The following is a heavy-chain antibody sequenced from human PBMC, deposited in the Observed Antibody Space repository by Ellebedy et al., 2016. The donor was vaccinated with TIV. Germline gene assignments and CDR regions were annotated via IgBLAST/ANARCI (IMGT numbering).Heavy chain of an antibody. Sequence: GESLKISCAASGFTVSSNYMSWVRQAPGKGLEWVSFITSGGTIYYADSVKGRFTISRDNAKNSLYLHMNSLRLEDTAVYSCARTYLSYSFDYWGQGTLVTVSS. V-gene: IGHV3-69-1*01. D-gene: IGHD2-21*01. CDR3: ARTYLSYSFDY. CDR1: GFTVSSNY. J-gene: IGHJ4*02. CDR2: ITSGGTI.